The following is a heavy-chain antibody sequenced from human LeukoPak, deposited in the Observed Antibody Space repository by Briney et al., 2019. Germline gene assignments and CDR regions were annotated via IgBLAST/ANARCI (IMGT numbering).Heavy chain of an antibody. V-gene: IGHV4-59*08. Sequence: EWIGYIYYSGSTNYNPSLKSRVTISVDTSKNQFSLKLSSVTAADTAVYYCARQIPWDYVDYWGQGTLVTVSS. CDR3: ARQIPWDYVDY. J-gene: IGHJ4*02. D-gene: IGHD7-27*01. CDR2: IYYSGST.